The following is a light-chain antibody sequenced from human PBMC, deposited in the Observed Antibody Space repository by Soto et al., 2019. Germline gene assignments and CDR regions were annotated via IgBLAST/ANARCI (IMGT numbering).Light chain of an antibody. CDR3: MQALQTPGT. J-gene: IGKJ1*01. CDR2: LGS. Sequence: IVMIQSPLSLSVTPGEPASISCRSSQSLLHTNGYTYLNWYLQKPGQSPHLLIYLGSRRPPGVPKRFSGSGSGTDFTLTISRVEAEDVGIYYCMQALQTPGTFSQGTKL. V-gene: IGKV2-28*01. CDR1: QSLLHTNGYTY.